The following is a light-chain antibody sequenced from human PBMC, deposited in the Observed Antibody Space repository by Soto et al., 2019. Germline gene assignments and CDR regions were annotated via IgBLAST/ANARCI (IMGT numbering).Light chain of an antibody. V-gene: IGLV1-47*01. CDR2: MND. J-gene: IGLJ1*01. CDR1: TSNILRNY. Sequence: QSVLTQPPSASGNPGQRLTISCSGSTSNILRNYVYWYRQLPGTAPRLLISMNDQRPSGVPDRFSGSKSGTSASLAIRGLRSEDEADYYCASWDDSLSGYVFGTGTKVTVL. CDR3: ASWDDSLSGYV.